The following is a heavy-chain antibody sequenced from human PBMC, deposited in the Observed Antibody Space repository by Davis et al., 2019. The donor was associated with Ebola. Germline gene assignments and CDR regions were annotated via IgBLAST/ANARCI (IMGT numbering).Heavy chain of an antibody. J-gene: IGHJ4*02. CDR3: GRGGIAVEYRYYFDY. D-gene: IGHD6-19*01. Sequence: GESLKISCAASGFTFSSYAMHWVRQAPGKGLEWVAVISYDGSNKYYADSVKGRFTISRDNSKNTLYLQMNSLRAEDTAVYYCGRGGIAVEYRYYFDYWGQGTLVTVSS. V-gene: IGHV3-30-3*01. CDR1: GFTFSSYA. CDR2: ISYDGSNK.